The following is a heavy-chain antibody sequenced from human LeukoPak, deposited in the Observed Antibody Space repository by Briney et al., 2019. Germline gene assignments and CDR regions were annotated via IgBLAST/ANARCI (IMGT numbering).Heavy chain of an antibody. V-gene: IGHV4-59*01. D-gene: IGHD5/OR15-5a*01. J-gene: IGHJ6*02. CDR2: IHYTWNT. CDR3: ARVASKGGMDV. Sequence: SETLSLTCTVSGGSISSYYWSWIRQPPGKGLEWIGYIHYTWNTKYNSSLKSRVTVSLDKSNNQFSLRLSSVTAADTAVYYCARVASKGGMDVWGQGTTVTVSS. CDR1: GGSISSYY.